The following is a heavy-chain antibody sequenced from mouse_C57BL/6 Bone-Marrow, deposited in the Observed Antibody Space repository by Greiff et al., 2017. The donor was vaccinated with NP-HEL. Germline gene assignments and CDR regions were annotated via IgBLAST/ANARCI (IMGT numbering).Heavy chain of an antibody. CDR2: IYPRSGNT. D-gene: IGHD1-1*01. CDR1: GYTFTSYG. CDR3: ARRDYYGSSYVVFPFFDY. Sequence: VQLQQSGAELARPGASVKLSCKASGYTFTSYGISWVKQRTGQGLEWIGEIYPRSGNTYYNEKFKGKATLTADKSSSTAYMELRSLTSEDSAVYFCARRDYYGSSYVVFPFFDYWGQGTTLTVSS. J-gene: IGHJ2*01. V-gene: IGHV1-81*01.